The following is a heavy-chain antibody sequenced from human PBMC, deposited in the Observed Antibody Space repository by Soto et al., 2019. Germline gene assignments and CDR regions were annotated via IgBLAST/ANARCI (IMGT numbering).Heavy chain of an antibody. CDR3: AKGAVAGTPTSYYYYGMDV. V-gene: IGHV1-69*12. D-gene: IGHD6-19*01. Sequence: QVQLLQSGAEVKKPGSSVRVSCEASGGTFRTYAISWVRQAPGQGLEWMGEIIPIFGKVNYAQKCQGRVTLTADXSXTXVXXALRSLTSEDTAVYYCAKGAVAGTPTSYYYYGMDVWGQGTTVTVS. CDR1: GGTFRTYA. J-gene: IGHJ6*02. CDR2: IIPIFGKV.